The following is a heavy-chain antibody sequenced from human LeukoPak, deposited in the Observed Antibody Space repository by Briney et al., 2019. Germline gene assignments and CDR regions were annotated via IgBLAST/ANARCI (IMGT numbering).Heavy chain of an antibody. CDR3: TTDLRL. Sequence: GGSLRLSCAASGFTFNTAWMSWVRQAPGKGLEWVGRIRSKTDGGTTYYAAPVKGRFTISRDDSKNTLYLQMNSLKIEDTALYYSTTDLRLGGQGTLVTVSS. J-gene: IGHJ1*01. D-gene: IGHD3-16*01. CDR1: GFTFNTAW. V-gene: IGHV3-15*01. CDR2: IRSKTDGGTT.